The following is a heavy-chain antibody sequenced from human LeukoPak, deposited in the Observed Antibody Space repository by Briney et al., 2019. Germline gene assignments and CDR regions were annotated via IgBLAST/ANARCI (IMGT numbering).Heavy chain of an antibody. V-gene: IGHV3-23*01. CDR2: ISGSGGST. CDR1: GFTFSSYA. Sequence: GGSLRLSCAASGFTFSSYATSWVRQAPGKGLEWVSAISGSGGSTYYADSVKGRFTISRDNSKNTLYLQMNSLRAEDTAVYYCANVLGYCSSTSCPDYWGQGTLVTVSS. CDR3: ANVLGYCSSTSCPDY. D-gene: IGHD2-2*01. J-gene: IGHJ4*02.